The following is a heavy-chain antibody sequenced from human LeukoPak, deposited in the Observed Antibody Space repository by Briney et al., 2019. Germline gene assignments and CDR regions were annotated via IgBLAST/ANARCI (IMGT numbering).Heavy chain of an antibody. CDR3: GGSRSFF. Sequence: GGSLRLSCAASGFTFSSYAMHWVRQAPGKGLEWVAVISYDGSNKYYADSVKGRFTISRDNSKNTLYLQMNSLRADDTAVYYCGGSRSFFWGQGTLVTVPS. J-gene: IGHJ4*02. V-gene: IGHV3-30*04. D-gene: IGHD6-13*01. CDR2: ISYDGSNK. CDR1: GFTFSSYA.